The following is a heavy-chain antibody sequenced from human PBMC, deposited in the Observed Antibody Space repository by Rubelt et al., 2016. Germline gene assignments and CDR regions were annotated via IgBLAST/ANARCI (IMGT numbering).Heavy chain of an antibody. CDR2: IDYSGTT. D-gene: IGHD3-22*01. CDR1: GGSISSNSW. V-gene: IGHV4-4*02. CDR3: TRDGVRSSGPHDS. J-gene: IGHJ4*02. Sequence: VKPSGTLSLTCAVSGGSISSNSWWSWVRQPPGQGLEWIARIDYSGTTYYNPSLKSRVTVAVDTSKNQFSLRLSSVTSADTAVYYCTRDGVRSSGPHDSWGQGTLVTVSS.